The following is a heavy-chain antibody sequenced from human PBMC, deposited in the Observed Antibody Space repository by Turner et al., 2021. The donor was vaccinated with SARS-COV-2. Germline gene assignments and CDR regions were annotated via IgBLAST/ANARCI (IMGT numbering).Heavy chain of an antibody. V-gene: IGHV4-4*02. D-gene: IGHD3-16*01. CDR3: AKRRGDGHLYAFDI. CDR2: IYHSENT. J-gene: IGHJ3*02. CDR1: GGSISSSNW. Sequence: QVQLQESGLGLVKPLGTLSLTCAVSGGSISSSNWWSWVRQPPGKGLEWIGKIYHSENTNYNPALKSRVTISLDKTKNQFSQKLSSVAAADTAVFYCAKRRGDGHLYAFDIWGQGTMVTISS.